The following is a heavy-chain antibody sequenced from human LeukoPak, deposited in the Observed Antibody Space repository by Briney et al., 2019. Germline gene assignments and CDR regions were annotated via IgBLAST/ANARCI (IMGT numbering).Heavy chain of an antibody. CDR3: ARYHTARGSFDY. D-gene: IGHD5-18*01. CDR1: GGSFSGYY. CDR2: INHSGST. Sequence: SETLSLTCAVYGGSFSGYYWSWIRQPPGKGLEWIGEINHSGSTNYNPSLKSRVTISVDTSKNQFSLKLSSVTAADTAVYYCARYHTARGSFDYWGQGTLVTVSS. J-gene: IGHJ4*02. V-gene: IGHV4-34*01.